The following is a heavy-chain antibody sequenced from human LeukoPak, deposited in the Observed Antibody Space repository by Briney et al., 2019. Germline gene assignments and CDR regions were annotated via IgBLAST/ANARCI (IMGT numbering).Heavy chain of an antibody. CDR2: IKHDGSEK. D-gene: IGHD3-10*01. V-gene: IGHV3-7*01. CDR1: GFTFSSYW. CDR3: AEKGGPYGSGNYYVDY. Sequence: PGGSLRLSCTASGFTFSSYWMTWVRQAPGKGLEWVANIKHDGSEKYYVDSVKGRFTISRDKDKKSLYLQMNSLRTEDTAVYYCAEKGGPYGSGNYYVDYWGQGTLVTVSS. J-gene: IGHJ4*02.